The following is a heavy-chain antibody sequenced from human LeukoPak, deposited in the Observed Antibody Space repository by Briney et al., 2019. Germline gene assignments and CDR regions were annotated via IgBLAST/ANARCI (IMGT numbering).Heavy chain of an antibody. D-gene: IGHD2-2*01. Sequence: SETLSLTCTVSGGSISSYYRSWIRQPAGKGLEWIGRIYTSGSTNYNPSLKSRVTMSVDTSKNQFSLKLSSVTAADTAVYYCAGEYCSSTSCYRHYDYWGQGTLVTVSS. CDR3: AGEYCSSTSCYRHYDY. J-gene: IGHJ4*02. V-gene: IGHV4-4*07. CDR1: GGSISSYY. CDR2: IYTSGST.